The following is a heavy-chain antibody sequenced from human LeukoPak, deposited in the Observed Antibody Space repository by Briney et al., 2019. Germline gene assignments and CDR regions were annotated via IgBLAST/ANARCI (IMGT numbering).Heavy chain of an antibody. CDR2: IKSKTDGCKT. Sequence: GGSLRLSCAASGFTFRNACMSWLRQAPGKGEELVGRIKSKTDGCKTDYAAPVKGRFTISRDDSKNTLYLQINSLKTEDTAVYYCTTDGLDIVVVPAAIGPYYYMDVWGKGTTVTVSS. V-gene: IGHV3-15*01. J-gene: IGHJ6*03. CDR3: TTDGLDIVVVPAAIGPYYYMDV. CDR1: GFTFRNAC. D-gene: IGHD2-2*01.